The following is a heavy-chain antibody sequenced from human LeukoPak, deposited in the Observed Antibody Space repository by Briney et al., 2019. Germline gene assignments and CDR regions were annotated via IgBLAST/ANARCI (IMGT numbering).Heavy chain of an antibody. CDR1: GFTFSSYA. Sequence: GRSLRLSCAASGFTFSSYAMHWVRQAPGKGLEWVAVISYDGSNKYYADSVKGRFTISRDNSKNTLYLQMNSLRAEDTAVYYCAREGITGTSRDEYYYYYYYYMDVWGKGTTVTVSS. D-gene: IGHD1-20*01. CDR2: ISYDGSNK. J-gene: IGHJ6*03. CDR3: AREGITGTSRDEYYYYYYYYMDV. V-gene: IGHV3-30*04.